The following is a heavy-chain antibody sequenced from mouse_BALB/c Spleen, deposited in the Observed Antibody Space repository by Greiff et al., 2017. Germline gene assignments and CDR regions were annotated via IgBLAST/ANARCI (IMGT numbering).Heavy chain of an antibody. CDR1: GFTFSSYA. D-gene: IGHD1-1*01. CDR2: ISSGGST. Sequence: EVQLVESGGGLVKPGGSLKLSCAASGFTFSSYAMSWVRQTPEKRLEWVASISSGGSTYYPDSVKGRFTISRDNAKNTLYLQMSSLKSEDTAMYYCARRDGSRYFDVWGAGTTVTVSS. CDR3: ARRDGSRYFDV. V-gene: IGHV5-6-5*01. J-gene: IGHJ1*01.